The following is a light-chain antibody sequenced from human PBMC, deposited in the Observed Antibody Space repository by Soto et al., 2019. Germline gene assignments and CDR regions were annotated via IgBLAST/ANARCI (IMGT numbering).Light chain of an antibody. CDR3: QQYGSSLYT. Sequence: IVLTQSPGTLSLSPGERATLSCRASQSVNSSYLAWYQQKPGQAPRLLIYDASSRATGIPDRFSGSGSGTDFTLTISRLEPEDFAVYYCQQYGSSLYTFGQGTKLEIK. CDR2: DAS. V-gene: IGKV3-20*01. CDR1: QSVNSSY. J-gene: IGKJ2*01.